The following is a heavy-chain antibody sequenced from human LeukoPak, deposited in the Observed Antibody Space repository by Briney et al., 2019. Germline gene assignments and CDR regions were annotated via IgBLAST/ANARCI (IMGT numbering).Heavy chain of an antibody. V-gene: IGHV3-48*03. J-gene: IGHJ6*02. CDR3: ARSTELSDPYFYYGMDV. Sequence: GGSLRLSCAASGFSFRSFEMSWVRQAPGKRLERIAYISSASGTIYHADSVKGRFTISRDNANNSLYLQMNSLRAEDTAIYYCARSTELSDPYFYYGMDVWGQGTTVTVSS. CDR1: GFSFRSFE. CDR2: ISSASGTI. D-gene: IGHD1-26*01.